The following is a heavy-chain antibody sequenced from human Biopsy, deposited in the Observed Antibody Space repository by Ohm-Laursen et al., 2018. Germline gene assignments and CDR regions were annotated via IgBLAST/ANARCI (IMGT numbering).Heavy chain of an antibody. D-gene: IGHD3-22*01. CDR2: SIPLFNTA. Sequence: VASVKVSCKASGGTFTNRAVGWVRQAPGQGLEWVGSSIPLFNTANYADKFQGRVTLTADKSTTTAYMELSSLRSEDTAIYYCARFPLGAYDDSGSYRAVEHWYFDLWGRGTLVTVSS. V-gene: IGHV1-69*06. J-gene: IGHJ2*01. CDR1: GGTFTNRA. CDR3: ARFPLGAYDDSGSYRAVEHWYFDL.